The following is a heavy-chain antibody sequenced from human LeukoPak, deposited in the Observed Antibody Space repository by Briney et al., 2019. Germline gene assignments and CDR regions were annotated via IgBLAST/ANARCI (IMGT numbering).Heavy chain of an antibody. J-gene: IGHJ4*02. Sequence: PSETLSLTRAVYGGSFSGYYWSWIRQPPGKGLEWIGEINHSGSTNYNPSLKSRVTISVDKSKNQFSLRVNSVTAADTAIYYCARAGYYCLDYWAQGTLVTVSS. V-gene: IGHV4-34*01. CDR1: GGSFSGYY. D-gene: IGHD3-10*01. CDR3: ARAGYYCLDY. CDR2: INHSGST.